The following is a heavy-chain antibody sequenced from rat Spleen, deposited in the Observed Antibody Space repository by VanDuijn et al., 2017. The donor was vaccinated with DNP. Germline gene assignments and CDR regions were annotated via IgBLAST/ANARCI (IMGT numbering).Heavy chain of an antibody. J-gene: IGHJ2*01. CDR1: DYSITNNY. V-gene: IGHV3-1*01. CDR3: ARWSDYFDY. CDR2: ISYSGDT. Sequence: EVQLQESGPGLVKPSQSLSLTCSVTDYSITNNYWGWIRKFPGNKLEWMGYISYSGDTRYDPSLISRVSITRDTSKNQFFLQLNSATTADTATYYCARWSDYFDYWGPGVMVTVSS.